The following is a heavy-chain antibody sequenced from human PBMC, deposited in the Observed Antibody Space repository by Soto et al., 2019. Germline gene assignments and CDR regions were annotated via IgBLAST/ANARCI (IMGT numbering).Heavy chain of an antibody. Sequence: KLSETLSLTCTVSGGSISSYYWSWIRQPPGKGLEWIGYIYYSGSTNYNPSLKSRVTISVDTSKNQFSLKLSSVTAADTAVYYCAGSVFPWGQGTLVTVSS. J-gene: IGHJ5*02. CDR3: AGSVFP. CDR1: GGSISSYY. CDR2: IYYSGST. V-gene: IGHV4-59*08.